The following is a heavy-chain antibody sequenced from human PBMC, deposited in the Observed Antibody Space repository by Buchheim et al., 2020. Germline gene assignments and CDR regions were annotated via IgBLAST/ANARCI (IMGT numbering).Heavy chain of an antibody. CDR2: IYYSGST. CDR1: GGSISSYY. J-gene: IGHJ3*02. V-gene: IGHV4-59*01. Sequence: QVQLQESGPGLVKPSETLSLTCTVSGGSISSYYWSWIRQPPGKGLEWIGYIYYSGSTNYNPSLKRRVTISVDTSKNQFSLKLSSVTAAYTAVYYCARIVTIFGVVSTDAFDIWGQGT. CDR3: ARIVTIFGVVSTDAFDI. D-gene: IGHD3-3*01.